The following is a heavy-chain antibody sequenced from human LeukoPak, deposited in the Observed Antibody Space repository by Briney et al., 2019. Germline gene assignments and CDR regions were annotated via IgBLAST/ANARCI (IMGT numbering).Heavy chain of an antibody. CDR3: ARVGYSSSWYSVYYYYMDV. V-gene: IGHV1-18*01. J-gene: IGHJ6*03. D-gene: IGHD6-13*01. Sequence: ASVKVSCKASGGAFSSYAINWVRQAPGQGLEWMGWISAYNGNTNYAQKLQGRVTMTTDTSTSTAYMELRSLRSDDTAVYYCARVGYSSSWYSVYYYYMDVWGKGTTVTISS. CDR2: ISAYNGNT. CDR1: GGAFSSYA.